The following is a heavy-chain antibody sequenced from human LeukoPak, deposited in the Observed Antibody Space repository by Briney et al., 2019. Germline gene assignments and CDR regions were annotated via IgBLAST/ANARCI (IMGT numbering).Heavy chain of an antibody. V-gene: IGHV5-51*01. J-gene: IGHJ3*02. Sequence: GESLKISCKGSGYSFANYWIGWVRQMPGKGLEWTGIIYPGDSDTRYSPSFQGQVSISADKSISTAYLHWSSLKASDTAMYYCARHLLWFGDSAFDIWGQGTIVTVSS. CDR1: GYSFANYW. CDR2: IYPGDSDT. D-gene: IGHD3-10*01. CDR3: ARHLLWFGDSAFDI.